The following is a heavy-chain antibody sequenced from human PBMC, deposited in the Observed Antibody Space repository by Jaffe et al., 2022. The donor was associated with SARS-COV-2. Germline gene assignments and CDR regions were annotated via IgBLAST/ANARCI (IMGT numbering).Heavy chain of an antibody. CDR1: GYTFTSYD. V-gene: IGHV1-8*01. CDR2: MNPNSGNT. D-gene: IGHD2-2*01. CDR3: ARSLYVPAAPGTWFDP. Sequence: QVQLVQSGAEVKKPGASVKVSCKASGYTFTSYDINWVRQATGQGLEWMGWMNPNSGNTGYAQKFQGRVTMTRNTSISTAYMELSSLRSEDTAVYYCARSLYVPAAPGTWFDPWGQGTLVTVSS. J-gene: IGHJ5*02.